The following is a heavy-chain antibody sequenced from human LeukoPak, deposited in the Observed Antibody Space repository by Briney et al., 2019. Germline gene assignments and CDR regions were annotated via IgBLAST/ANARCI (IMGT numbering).Heavy chain of an antibody. D-gene: IGHD3-10*01. V-gene: IGHV3-74*01. CDR1: GFTFSTYW. Sequence: PGGSLRLSCAASGFTFSTYWMHWVRQAPGKGLVWVSLIDTDGSSTPYADSVKGRFTISRDNAKNTLYLQMNSLRAEDMAVYYCARVGGSSDFDYWGQGTLVTVSS. CDR3: ARVGGSSDFDY. J-gene: IGHJ4*02. CDR2: IDTDGSST.